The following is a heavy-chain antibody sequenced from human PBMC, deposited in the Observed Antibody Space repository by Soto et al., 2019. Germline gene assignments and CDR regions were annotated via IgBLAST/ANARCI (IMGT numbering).Heavy chain of an antibody. V-gene: IGHV3-49*03. D-gene: IGHD6-6*01. J-gene: IGHJ6*03. CDR1: GFTFGDHA. Sequence: GGSLRLSCTASGFTFGDHAMSWFRQAPGKGLEWVGFIRSKPYGGTTESAASVKGRFIISRDDSKSIAYLHMNSLKTEDAAVYYCSRGQLVGYYYTDVWGKGTTVTVSS. CDR3: SRGQLVGYYYTDV. CDR2: IRSKPYGGTT.